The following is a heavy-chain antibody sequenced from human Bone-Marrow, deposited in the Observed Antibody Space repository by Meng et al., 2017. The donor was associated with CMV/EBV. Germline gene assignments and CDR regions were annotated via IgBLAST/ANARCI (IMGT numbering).Heavy chain of an antibody. D-gene: IGHD6-19*01. CDR2: IYYSGST. J-gene: IGHJ4*02. CDR1: GGSISSSSYY. Sequence: QLQRQESGPGMVKPSGTLSLTCPVSGGSISSSSYYWGWIRQPPGKGLEWIGSIYYSGSTYYNPSLKSRVTISVDTSKNQFSLKLSSVTAADTAVYYCARDLARGWDPTFDYWGQGTLVTVSS. V-gene: IGHV4-39*07. CDR3: ARDLARGWDPTFDY.